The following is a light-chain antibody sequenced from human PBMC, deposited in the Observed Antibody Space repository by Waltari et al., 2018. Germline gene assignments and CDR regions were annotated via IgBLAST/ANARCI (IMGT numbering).Light chain of an antibody. CDR3: CSYTGTYTHWV. CDR2: DVS. V-gene: IGLV2-11*01. CDR1: SNDVGAYNY. Sequence: QSALPQPRSVSGSPGQSVTISCTGTSNDVGAYNYVSLHQQHPGKAPKLMIYDVSKRPSGVPDRFSASKSGNTASLTISGLQAEDEADYYCCSYTGTYTHWVFGGGTKLTVL. J-gene: IGLJ3*02.